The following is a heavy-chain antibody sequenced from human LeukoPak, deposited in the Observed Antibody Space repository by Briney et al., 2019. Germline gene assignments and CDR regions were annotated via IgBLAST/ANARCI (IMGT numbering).Heavy chain of an antibody. CDR3: ARLPAPGYESPFYYYYMDV. Sequence: SQTLSLTCTVSGGSISSGSYYWGWIRQPPGTGLEWIGSIYYSGSTYYNPSLKSRVTISVDTSKNQFSLKLSSVTAADTAVYYCARLPAPGYESPFYYYYMDVWGKGTTVTVSS. J-gene: IGHJ6*03. D-gene: IGHD3-9*01. CDR2: IYYSGST. CDR1: GGSISSGSYY. V-gene: IGHV4-39*01.